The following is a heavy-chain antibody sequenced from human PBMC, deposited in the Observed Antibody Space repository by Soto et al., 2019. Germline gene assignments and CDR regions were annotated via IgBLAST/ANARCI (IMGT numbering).Heavy chain of an antibody. Sequence: GGSLRLSCAASGFTFSSYWIHWARQAPGKGLVWVSRINSDGSSTSYADSVKGRFTISRDNAKNTLYLQMNSLRAEDTAVYYFASVGEGTNGVCWDFYFYYMAVWGKGSTATVSS. J-gene: IGHJ6*03. V-gene: IGHV3-74*01. CDR3: ASVGEGTNGVCWDFYFYYMAV. CDR2: INSDGSST. CDR1: GFTFSSYW. D-gene: IGHD2-8*01.